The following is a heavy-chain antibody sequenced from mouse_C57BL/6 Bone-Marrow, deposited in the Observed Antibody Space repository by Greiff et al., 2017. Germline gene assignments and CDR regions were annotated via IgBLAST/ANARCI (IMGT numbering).Heavy chain of an antibody. J-gene: IGHJ1*03. Sequence: QVQLQQSGAELARPGASVKMSCKASGYTFTRYTMHWVKQRPGQVLEWIGYINPSRGYTKYNQKIKDKATLTADKSSSTAYMKLSSLTSEDSAVYYCAFYEGYYVWYFDVWGTGTTVTVSS. CDR3: AFYEGYYVWYFDV. CDR2: INPSRGYT. CDR1: GYTFTRYT. D-gene: IGHD2-3*01. V-gene: IGHV1-4*01.